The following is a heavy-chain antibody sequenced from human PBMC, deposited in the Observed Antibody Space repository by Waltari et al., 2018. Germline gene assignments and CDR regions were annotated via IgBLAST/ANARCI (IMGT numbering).Heavy chain of an antibody. Sequence: QVQLQQWGAGLLKPSETLSLTCAVYGGSFSGYYWSWIRPPPGKGLEWIGEINHSGSTNYNPSLKSRVTISVDTSKNQFSLKLSSVTAADTAVYYCARRGVAAAGTDYYGMDVWGQGTTVTVSS. CDR3: ARRGVAAAGTDYYGMDV. CDR2: INHSGST. D-gene: IGHD6-13*01. J-gene: IGHJ6*02. CDR1: GGSFSGYY. V-gene: IGHV4-34*01.